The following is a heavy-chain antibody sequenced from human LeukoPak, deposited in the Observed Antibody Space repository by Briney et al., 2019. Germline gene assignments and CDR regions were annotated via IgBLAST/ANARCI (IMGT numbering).Heavy chain of an antibody. CDR2: IYYTGST. CDR3: ATSRIAVAGLFDY. CDR1: GGSISSYY. J-gene: IGHJ4*02. Sequence: SETLSLTCTVSGGSISSYYWSWIRQPPGKELEWIGYIYYTGSTTYNPSLKSRVTISVDTSKNQFSLQLSSVTAADTAVYYCATSRIAVAGLFDYWGQGTLVTVSS. D-gene: IGHD6-19*01. V-gene: IGHV4-59*01.